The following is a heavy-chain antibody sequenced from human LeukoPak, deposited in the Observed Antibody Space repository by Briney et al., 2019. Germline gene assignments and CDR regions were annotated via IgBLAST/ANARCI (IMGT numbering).Heavy chain of an antibody. D-gene: IGHD3-22*01. Sequence: GESLKISCKGSGYSFTSYWIGWGRQMPGKGLEWMRIIYPGDSDTRYSPSFQGQVTISADKSISTAYLQWSSLKASDTAMYYCARRPDHYYYDSSGYCDYWGQGTLVTVSS. J-gene: IGHJ4*02. CDR2: IYPGDSDT. CDR1: GYSFTSYW. CDR3: ARRPDHYYYDSSGYCDY. V-gene: IGHV5-51*01.